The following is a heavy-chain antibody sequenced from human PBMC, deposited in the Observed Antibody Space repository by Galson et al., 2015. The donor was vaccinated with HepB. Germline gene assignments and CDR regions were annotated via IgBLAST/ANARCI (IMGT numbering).Heavy chain of an antibody. CDR2: ISSSSSTI. D-gene: IGHD1-26*01. Sequence: SLRLSCAASGFTFSSYSMNWVRQAPGKGLEWVSYISSSSSTIYYADSVKGRFTISRDNAKNSLYLQMNSLRDEDTAVYYCARDVYSGSYWDAFDIWGQGTMVTVSS. V-gene: IGHV3-48*02. CDR3: ARDVYSGSYWDAFDI. CDR1: GFTFSSYS. J-gene: IGHJ3*02.